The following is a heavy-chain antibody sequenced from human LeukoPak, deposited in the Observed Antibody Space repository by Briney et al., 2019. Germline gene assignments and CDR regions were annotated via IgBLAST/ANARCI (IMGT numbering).Heavy chain of an antibody. CDR3: ARDLGSRFSPPDY. CDR1: GFTFSSYA. CDR2: ISYDGSNK. V-gene: IGHV3-30-3*01. J-gene: IGHJ4*02. D-gene: IGHD3-3*01. Sequence: PGRSLRLSGAASGFTFSSYAMHWVRQAPGKGLEWVAVISYDGSNKYYADSVKGRFTISRDNSKNTLYLQMNSLRAEDTAVYYCARDLGSRFSPPDYWGQGTLVTVSS.